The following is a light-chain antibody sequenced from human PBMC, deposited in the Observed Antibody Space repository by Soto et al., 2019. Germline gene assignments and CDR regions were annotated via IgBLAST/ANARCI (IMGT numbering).Light chain of an antibody. V-gene: IGKV3-15*01. CDR2: DAS. Sequence: IVMTHAPATLSGSPGERASLSFRASQSVSSDLAWYQQKPGQAPRLLIYDASTRATGIPARFSGRGSGTEFTLTISSLQSEDFAVYYCQQYNNWPPWTFGQGTKVDIK. J-gene: IGKJ1*01. CDR1: QSVSSD. CDR3: QQYNNWPPWT.